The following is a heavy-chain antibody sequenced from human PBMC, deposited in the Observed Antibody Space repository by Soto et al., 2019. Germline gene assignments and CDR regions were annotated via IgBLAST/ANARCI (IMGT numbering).Heavy chain of an antibody. CDR2: IYYSGST. J-gene: IGHJ4*02. Sequence: SETLSLTCTVSGGSISSGGYYWSWIRQHPGKGLEWIGYIYYSGSTYYNPSLKSRVTISVDTSKNQFSLKLSSVTAADTAVYYGAKSSQCAGTTFDYWGQGTLVTVSS. V-gene: IGHV4-31*03. CDR1: GGSISSGGYY. CDR3: AKSSQCAGTTFDY. D-gene: IGHD1-26*01.